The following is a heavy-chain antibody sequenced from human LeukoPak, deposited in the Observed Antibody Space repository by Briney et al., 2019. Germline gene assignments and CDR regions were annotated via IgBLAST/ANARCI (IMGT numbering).Heavy chain of an antibody. CDR2: MNPNGGNT. Sequence: ASVKVSCKASGYTFTSYDMNWVRQAPGQGLEWMGCMNPNGGNTCYAQKLKGRVTMSRNTSISTPYMEMSSLRSEDTAVYYCATDLRGYYVILTGRPWGQGTLVTVSS. J-gene: IGHJ5*01. CDR1: GYTFTSYD. D-gene: IGHD3-9*01. CDR3: ATDLRGYYVILTGRP. V-gene: IGHV1-8*01.